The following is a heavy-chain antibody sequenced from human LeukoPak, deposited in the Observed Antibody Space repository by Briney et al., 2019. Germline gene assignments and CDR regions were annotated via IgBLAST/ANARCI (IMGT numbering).Heavy chain of an antibody. D-gene: IGHD3-22*01. Sequence: GGSLRLSCAASGFTFSSYEMNWVRQAPGNGLEWVSYISSSGTTIYYADSVKGRFTISRDNAKNSLFLQMSSLRAEDTAVYYCAREGSGYYYYWGQGTLVTVSS. CDR2: ISSSGTTI. CDR3: AREGSGYYYY. V-gene: IGHV3-48*03. CDR1: GFTFSSYE. J-gene: IGHJ4*02.